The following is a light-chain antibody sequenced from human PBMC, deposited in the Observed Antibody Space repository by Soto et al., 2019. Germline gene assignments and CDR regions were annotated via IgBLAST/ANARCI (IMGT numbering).Light chain of an antibody. CDR3: HQYNNWPRT. V-gene: IGKV3D-15*01. J-gene: IGKJ1*01. CDR1: QSVSSN. CDR2: GAS. Sequence: EIVMTQSPATLSVSPGERATLSCRASQSVSSNLAWYQQKPGQAPRLFIYGASTRATGIPARFSGGGSGTEFTLTISSLQSEDFAVYYCHQYNNWPRTFGQGTKVDI.